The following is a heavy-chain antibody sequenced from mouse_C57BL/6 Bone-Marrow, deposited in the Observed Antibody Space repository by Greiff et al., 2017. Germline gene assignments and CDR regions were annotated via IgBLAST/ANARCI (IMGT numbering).Heavy chain of an antibody. CDR3: ARASYYGSSLYFDY. CDR1: GFTFSDYY. Sequence: EVKLMESEGGLVQPGSSMKLSCTASGFTFSDYYMAWVRQVPEKGLEWVANINYDGSSTYYLDSLKSRFIISRDNAKNILYLQMSSLKSEDTATYYCARASYYGSSLYFDYWGQGTTLTVSS. D-gene: IGHD1-1*01. J-gene: IGHJ2*01. V-gene: IGHV5-16*01. CDR2: INYDGSST.